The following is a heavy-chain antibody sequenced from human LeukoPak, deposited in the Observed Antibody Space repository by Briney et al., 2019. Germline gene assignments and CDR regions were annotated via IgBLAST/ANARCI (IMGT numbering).Heavy chain of an antibody. CDR1: GFTFSSYS. D-gene: IGHD3-3*01. J-gene: IGHJ4*02. Sequence: GGFLRLSCAASGFTFSSYSMNWVRQAPGKGLEWVSSISSSHSYIYYADSVKGRFTISRDNSKNTLYLQMNSLRAEDTAVYYCARDIGGLGDYWGQGTLVTVSS. CDR3: ARDIGGLGDY. V-gene: IGHV3-21*04. CDR2: ISSSHSYI.